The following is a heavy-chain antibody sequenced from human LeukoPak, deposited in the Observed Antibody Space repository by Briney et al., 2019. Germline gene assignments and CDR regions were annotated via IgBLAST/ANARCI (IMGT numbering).Heavy chain of an antibody. CDR2: IYHSGST. D-gene: IGHD6-13*01. Sequence: SETLSLTCAVSGYSISMGYYWGCIRQPPGRGLEWIGGIYHSGSTYYNPSLKSRVTISVDTSKNQFCLKLSSVTAADTAVYYCARAYSGYSSSWGSYYFDYWGQGTLVTVSS. CDR1: GYSISMGYY. J-gene: IGHJ4*02. CDR3: ARAYSGYSSSWGSYYFDY. V-gene: IGHV4-38-2*01.